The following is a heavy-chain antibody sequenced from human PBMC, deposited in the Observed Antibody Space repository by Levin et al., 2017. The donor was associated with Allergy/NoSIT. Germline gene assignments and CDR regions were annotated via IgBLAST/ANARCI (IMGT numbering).Heavy chain of an antibody. J-gene: IGHJ4*02. CDR1: GGSFSGYY. D-gene: IGHD3-3*01. CDR3: AVTIFGVVIQDY. Sequence: SETLSLTCAVYGGSFSGYYWSWIRQPPGKGLEWIGEINHSGSTNYNPSLKSRVTISVDTSKNQFSLKLSSVTAADTAVYYCAVTIFGVVIQDYWGQGTLVTVSS. CDR2: INHSGST. V-gene: IGHV4-34*01.